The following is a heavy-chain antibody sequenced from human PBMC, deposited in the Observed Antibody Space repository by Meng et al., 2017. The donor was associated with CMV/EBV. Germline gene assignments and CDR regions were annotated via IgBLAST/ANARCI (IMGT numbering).Heavy chain of an antibody. J-gene: IGHJ6*02. CDR1: GFTFSSYA. V-gene: IGHV3-30*04. D-gene: IGHD1-1*01. CDR2: ISYDGSNK. CDR3: AREGAGTIYGMDV. Sequence: GGSLRLSCAASGFTFSSYAMHWVRQAPGKGLEWVAVISYDGSNKYYADSVQGRFTISRDNSKNTLYLQMNSLRAEDTAVYYCAREGAGTIYGMDVWGQGTTVTVSS.